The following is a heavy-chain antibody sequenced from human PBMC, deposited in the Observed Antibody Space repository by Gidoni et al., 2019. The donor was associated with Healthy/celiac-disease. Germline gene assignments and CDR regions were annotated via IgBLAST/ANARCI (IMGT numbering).Heavy chain of an antibody. D-gene: IGHD4-4*01. CDR3: VGSAYRIENWFDP. Sequence: EVQLVESGGGLVQPGGSLRLSCSASGFTFSSYAMHWVRQAPGKGLEYVSAISSNGGSTYYADSVKGRFTISRDNSKNTLYLQMSSLRAEDTAVYYCVGSAYRIENWFDPWGQGTLVTVSS. J-gene: IGHJ5*02. V-gene: IGHV3-64D*06. CDR1: GFTFSSYA. CDR2: ISSNGGST.